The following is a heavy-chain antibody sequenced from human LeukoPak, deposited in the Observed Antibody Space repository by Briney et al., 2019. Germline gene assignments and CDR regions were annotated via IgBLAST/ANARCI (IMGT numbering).Heavy chain of an antibody. CDR3: ARLKVRGEIDY. CDR1: GFTFSSYA. D-gene: IGHD3-10*01. CDR2: ISASGGST. Sequence: GGSLRLPCAASGFTFSSYAMSWVRQAPGKGLEWVSAISASGGSTYYTDSVKGRFTISRDNSKNTLFLQMNSLRAEDTALYYCARLKVRGEIDYWGQGTLVTVSS. V-gene: IGHV3-23*01. J-gene: IGHJ4*02.